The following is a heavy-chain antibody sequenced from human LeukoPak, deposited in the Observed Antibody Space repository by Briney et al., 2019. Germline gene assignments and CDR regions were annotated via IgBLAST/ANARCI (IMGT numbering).Heavy chain of an antibody. V-gene: IGHV3-7*01. CDR3: ARVLPVASRDY. Sequence: GGSLRLSCAASGFTFSTYWMSWVRQAPGKGLEWVANIKQDGSDKFYADSVKGRFTISRDNAKNSMYLQMSSLRAEDTAIYYCARVLPVASRDYWGQGTLVTVSS. D-gene: IGHD2-2*01. CDR1: GFTFSTYW. CDR2: IKQDGSDK. J-gene: IGHJ4*02.